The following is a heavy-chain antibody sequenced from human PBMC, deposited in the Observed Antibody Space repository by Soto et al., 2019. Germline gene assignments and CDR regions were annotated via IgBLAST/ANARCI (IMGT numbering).Heavy chain of an antibody. J-gene: IGHJ6*02. CDR1: RYTLTELS. V-gene: IGHV1-24*01. CDR2: FDPEDGET. Sequence: SVKVSCKVSRYTLTELSMHLLRQAPGKGLEFIGGFDPEDGETIYAQKFQGRVTMTEDTSTDTAYMELSSLRSEDTAVYYCATYKWAGLPRVQHRLVGATSAYYYGMDVWGQGTTVTAP. CDR3: ATYKWAGLPRVQHRLVGATSAYYYGMDV. D-gene: IGHD1-26*01.